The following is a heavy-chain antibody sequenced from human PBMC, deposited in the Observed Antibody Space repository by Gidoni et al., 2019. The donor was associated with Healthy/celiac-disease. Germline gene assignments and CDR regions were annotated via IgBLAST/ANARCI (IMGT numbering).Heavy chain of an antibody. J-gene: IGHJ4*02. Sequence: EVQLLESGGGLVQPGGSLRLSCADSGFTFSSYAMSWVRQAPGKGLEWVSAISGSGGSTYYADSVKGRFTISRDNSKNTLYLQMNSLRAEDTAVYYCAKGSGDDSSGYYSPDYWGQGTLVTVSS. V-gene: IGHV3-23*01. CDR3: AKGSGDDSSGYYSPDY. CDR2: ISGSGGST. D-gene: IGHD3-22*01. CDR1: GFTFSSYA.